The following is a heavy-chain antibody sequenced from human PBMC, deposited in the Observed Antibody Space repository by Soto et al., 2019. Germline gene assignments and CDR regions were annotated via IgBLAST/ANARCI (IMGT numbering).Heavy chain of an antibody. Sequence: GGLVKVSCKASGYTFSRNAIHWMRQAPGQELEWMECFNAGNGYAKYSQNFQDRVTLTRDASAITTYMELSSLRSEDTAIFYCARATYTSGGSPTFAMDVWGQGTTVTVSS. J-gene: IGHJ6*02. CDR2: FNAGNGYA. D-gene: IGHD3-10*01. CDR3: ARATYTSGGSPTFAMDV. CDR1: GYTFSRNA. V-gene: IGHV1-3*01.